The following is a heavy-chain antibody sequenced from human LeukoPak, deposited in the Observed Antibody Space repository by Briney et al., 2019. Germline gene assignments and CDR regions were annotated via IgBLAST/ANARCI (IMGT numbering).Heavy chain of an antibody. Sequence: SETLSLTCTVSGGSISSYYWSWIRQPPGKGLEWIGYIYYSGSTYYNPSLKSRVTISVDTSKNQFSLKLSSVTAADTAVYYCARDGLNTMVRGKIRYCYMDVWGKGTTVTISS. D-gene: IGHD3-10*01. V-gene: IGHV4-59*12. J-gene: IGHJ6*03. CDR1: GGSISSYY. CDR2: IYYSGST. CDR3: ARDGLNTMVRGKIRYCYMDV.